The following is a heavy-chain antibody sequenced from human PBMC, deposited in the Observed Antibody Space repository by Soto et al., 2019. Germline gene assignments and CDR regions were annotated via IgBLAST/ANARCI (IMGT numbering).Heavy chain of an antibody. J-gene: IGHJ4*02. Sequence: SETLSLTCTVSGGSLSSSSSYWGWIRQPPGKGLEWIGSMSYSGSTYHNPSLKSRVTLSVDTSQSRFSLKLTSVTAADTAVYYCARAPGIAAAGYFDYWGQGTLVTVSS. D-gene: IGHD6-13*01. CDR3: ARAPGIAAAGYFDY. CDR2: MSYSGST. V-gene: IGHV4-39*07. CDR1: GGSLSSSSSY.